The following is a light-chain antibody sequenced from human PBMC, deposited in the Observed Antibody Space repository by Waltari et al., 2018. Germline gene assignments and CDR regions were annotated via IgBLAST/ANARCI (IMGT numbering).Light chain of an antibody. CDR1: QSLVHSDGKTY. J-gene: IGKJ1*01. V-gene: IGKV2-30*02. CDR3: MQATQWPLT. CDR2: KVF. Sequence: DVVMTQSPLSLPVTLGQPATMPCRPIQSLVHSDGKTYLNWFHQRPGQSPRRLIYKVFNRDSGVPDRFSGSGSGTDFTLKISRVEAEDVGAYYCMQATQWPLTFGQGTKVEIK.